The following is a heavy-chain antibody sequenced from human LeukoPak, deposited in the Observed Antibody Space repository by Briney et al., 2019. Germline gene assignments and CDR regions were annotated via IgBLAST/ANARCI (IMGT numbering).Heavy chain of an antibody. D-gene: IGHD6-13*01. CDR1: GFTFSSYW. V-gene: IGHV3-7*03. CDR2: IKQDGSEK. J-gene: IGHJ1*01. Sequence: GGSLRLSCAASGFTFSSYWMSWVRQAPGKGLEWVANIKQDGSEKYYVDSVKGRFTISRDNAKNSLYLQMNSLRAEDTAVYYCAKEYIAAAGSEYFQHWGQGTLVTVSS. CDR3: AKEYIAAAGSEYFQH.